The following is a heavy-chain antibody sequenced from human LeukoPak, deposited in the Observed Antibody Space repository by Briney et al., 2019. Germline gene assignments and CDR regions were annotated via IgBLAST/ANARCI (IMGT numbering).Heavy chain of an antibody. D-gene: IGHD5-18*01. V-gene: IGHV3-23*01. CDR3: TEDRLTGYGFGYSYFDY. J-gene: IGHJ4*02. Sequence: PGGSLRLSCAASVFTFSIYAMTWVRQAPGKGLEWVSTISGSGGSTYYADSVKGRFTISRDNSKNTLYLQMNSLRAEDTAVYYCTEDRLTGYGFGYSYFDYWGQGTLVTVSS. CDR2: ISGSGGST. CDR1: VFTFSIYA.